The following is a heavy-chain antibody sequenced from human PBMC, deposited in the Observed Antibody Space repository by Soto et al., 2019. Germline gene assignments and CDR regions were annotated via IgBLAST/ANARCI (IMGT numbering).Heavy chain of an antibody. V-gene: IGHV4-59*08. Sequence: QVQLQESGPGLVRPSETLSLTCTVSSDSISSYYWIWIRQSPGKGLEWIGYTDYSGNTNYNPSLTRRVPISGDTSKNQFSLRLSSVTAADTAVYYCARAVGDPLYYLDYWGQGTLVTVSS. CDR1: SDSISSYY. J-gene: IGHJ4*02. CDR3: ARAVGDPLYYLDY. D-gene: IGHD6-19*01. CDR2: TDYSGNT.